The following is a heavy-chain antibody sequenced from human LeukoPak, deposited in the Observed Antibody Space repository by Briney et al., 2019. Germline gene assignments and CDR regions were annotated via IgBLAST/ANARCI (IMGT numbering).Heavy chain of an antibody. CDR3: ARDRPLGTAAAATAYFHH. CDR1: GGSISSGGYY. D-gene: IGHD6-13*01. CDR2: IYYSGST. J-gene: IGHJ1*01. V-gene: IGHV4-31*03. Sequence: SQTLSLTCTVSGGSISSGGYYWSWIRQHPGKGLEWIGYIYYSGSTYYNPSLKSRVTISVDTSKNQFSLKLSSVTAADTAVYYCARDRPLGTAAAATAYFHHWGQGTLVTVSS.